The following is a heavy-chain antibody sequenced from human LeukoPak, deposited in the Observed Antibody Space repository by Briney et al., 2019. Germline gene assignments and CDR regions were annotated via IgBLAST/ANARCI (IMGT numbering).Heavy chain of an antibody. V-gene: IGHV4-34*01. CDR2: INHSGST. CDR3: ARSGALDY. D-gene: IGHD7-27*01. CDR1: GFTFSSYW. J-gene: IGHJ4*02. Sequence: PGGSLRLSCAASGFTFSSYWMSWIRQPPGKGLEWIGEINHSGSTNYNPSLKSRVTISVDTSKNQFSLKLSSVTAADTAVYYCARSGALDYWGQGTLVTVSS.